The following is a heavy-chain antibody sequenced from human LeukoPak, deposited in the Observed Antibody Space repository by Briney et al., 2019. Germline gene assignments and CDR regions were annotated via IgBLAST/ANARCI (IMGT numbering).Heavy chain of an antibody. D-gene: IGHD1-7*01. J-gene: IGHJ6*03. CDR1: GGTFSSYA. V-gene: IGHV1-69*13. CDR2: IIPIFGTA. Sequence: GASVKVPCKASGGTFSSYAISWVRQAPGQGLEWMGGIIPIFGTANYAQKFQGRVTITADESTSTAYMELSSLRSEDTAVYYCARGWLELRPIKRNFYYYYMDVWGKGTTATVSS. CDR3: ARGWLELRPIKRNFYYYYMDV.